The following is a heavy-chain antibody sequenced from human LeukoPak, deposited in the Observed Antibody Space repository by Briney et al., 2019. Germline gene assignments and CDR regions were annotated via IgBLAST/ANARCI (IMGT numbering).Heavy chain of an antibody. J-gene: IGHJ5*02. CDR2: INPNSGGT. V-gene: IGHV1-2*02. Sequence: ASVKVSCKASGYTFTGYYMHWVRQAPGQGLEWMGWINPNSGGTNYAQKFQGRVTMTRDTSISTAYMELSRLRSDDTAVYYCARCPPRVWFGEVWLDPWGQGTLVTVSS. CDR3: ARCPPRVWFGEVWLDP. D-gene: IGHD3-10*01. CDR1: GYTFTGYY.